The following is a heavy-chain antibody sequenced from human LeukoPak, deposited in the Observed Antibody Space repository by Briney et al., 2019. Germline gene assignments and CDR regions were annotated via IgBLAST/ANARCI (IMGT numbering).Heavy chain of an antibody. D-gene: IGHD3-22*01. J-gene: IGHJ4*02. CDR1: GGSISSSSYY. V-gene: IGHV4-39*01. CDR3: ASPGHYYDSSGYYS. CDR2: IYYSGST. Sequence: SETLSLTCTVSGGSISSSSYYWGWIRQPPGKGLEWIGSIYYSGSTYYNPSLKSRVTISVDTSKNQFSLKLSSVTAADTAVYCCASPGHYYDSSGYYSWGQGTLVTVSS.